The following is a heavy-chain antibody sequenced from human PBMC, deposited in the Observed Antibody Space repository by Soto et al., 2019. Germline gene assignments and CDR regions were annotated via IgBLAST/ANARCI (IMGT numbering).Heavy chain of an antibody. CDR1: GGTISSYY. D-gene: IGHD2-15*01. CDR2: IYYSGST. CDR3: ARHYCSGGSCYRDNWFDP. V-gene: IGHV4-59*08. Sequence: SETLSLTCPVSGGTISSYYWSWIRQPPGKGLEWIGYIYYSGSTNYNPSLKSRVTISVDTSKNQFSLKLSSVTAADTAVYYCARHYCSGGSCYRDNWFDPWGQGTLVTVSS. J-gene: IGHJ5*02.